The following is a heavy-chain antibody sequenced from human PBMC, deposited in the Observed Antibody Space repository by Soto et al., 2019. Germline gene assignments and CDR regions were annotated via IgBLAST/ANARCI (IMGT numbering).Heavy chain of an antibody. CDR1: GGTFSSYA. CDR2: IIPIFGTA. D-gene: IGHD3-10*01. CDR3: ARADFYMVRGPWVYYYYGMDV. Sequence: QVQLVQSGAEVKKPGSSVKVSCKASGGTFSSYAISWVRQAPGQGLEWMGGIIPIFGTANYAQKFQGRVTITADKSTSTAYMELSSLRSEDTAVYSCARADFYMVRGPWVYYYYGMDVWGQGTTVTVSS. J-gene: IGHJ6*02. V-gene: IGHV1-69*06.